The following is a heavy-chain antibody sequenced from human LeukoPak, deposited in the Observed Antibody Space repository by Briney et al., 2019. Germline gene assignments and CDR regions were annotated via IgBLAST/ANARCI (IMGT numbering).Heavy chain of an antibody. J-gene: IGHJ5*02. Sequence: SETLSLTCAVYGGSFSGYYWSWIRQPPGKGLEWIGEINHSGSTNYNPSLKSRVTISVDTSKNQFSLKLSSVTAADTAVYYCARLEAAAGTVWFDPWGQGTLVTVSS. V-gene: IGHV4-34*01. D-gene: IGHD6-13*01. CDR3: ARLEAAAGTVWFDP. CDR1: GGSFSGYY. CDR2: INHSGST.